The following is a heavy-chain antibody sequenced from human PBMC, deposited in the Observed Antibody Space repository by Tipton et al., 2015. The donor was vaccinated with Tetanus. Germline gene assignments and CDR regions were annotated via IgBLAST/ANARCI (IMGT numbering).Heavy chain of an antibody. Sequence: SLRLSCAASGFTFSSYAMSWVRQAPGKGLEWVSAISGSGGSTYYADSVKGRFTISRDNSKNTLYLQMNSLRAEDTAVYYCAKPTGSGASDNDAFDIWGQGTMVTVSS. V-gene: IGHV3-23*01. CDR2: ISGSGGST. D-gene: IGHD2-15*01. CDR3: AKPTGSGASDNDAFDI. CDR1: GFTFSSYA. J-gene: IGHJ3*02.